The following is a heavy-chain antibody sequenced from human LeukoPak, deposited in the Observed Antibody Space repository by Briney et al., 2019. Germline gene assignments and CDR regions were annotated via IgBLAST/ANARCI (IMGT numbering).Heavy chain of an antibody. CDR1: GFTFSDFW. CDR3: ARETVVPAAERGYYYYYGLDV. D-gene: IGHD2-2*01. V-gene: IGHV3-7*01. J-gene: IGHJ6*02. CDR2: IKQDGSEK. Sequence: GGSLRLSCAASGFTFSDFWMSWARQAPGKGLEWAANIKQDGSEKYYVDSVKGRFTISRDNAKNSLCLQMNSLRAEDTAVYYCARETVVPAAERGYYYYYGLDVWGQGTTVTVSS.